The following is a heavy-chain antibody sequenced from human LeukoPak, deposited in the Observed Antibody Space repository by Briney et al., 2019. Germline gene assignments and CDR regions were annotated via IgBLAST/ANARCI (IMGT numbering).Heavy chain of an antibody. Sequence: PGGSLRLSCAASGFNFSSYAMSWVRQAPGKGLEWVSAISGSGGSTYYADSVKGRFTISRDNSKNTLYLQMNSLRAEDTAVYYCAKDRSWFGDHTFDYWGQGTLVTVSS. CDR1: GFNFSSYA. V-gene: IGHV3-23*01. D-gene: IGHD3-10*01. CDR2: ISGSGGST. J-gene: IGHJ4*02. CDR3: AKDRSWFGDHTFDY.